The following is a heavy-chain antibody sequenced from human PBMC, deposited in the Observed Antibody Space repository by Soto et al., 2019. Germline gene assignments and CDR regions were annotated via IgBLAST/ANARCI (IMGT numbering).Heavy chain of an antibody. V-gene: IGHV1-69*02. Sequence: QVQLVQSGAEVKKPGSSVKVSCRGSGDAFSRYPVSWVRQAPGQGLEWMGLIVPIIGRTDYALRFQGRVSLTADRSTNTVYMELTGLTSGDTAVYYFASPESSTITWGQGTLVTVSS. CDR2: IVPIIGRT. D-gene: IGHD1-1*01. J-gene: IGHJ4*02. CDR1: GDAFSRYP. CDR3: ASPESSTIT.